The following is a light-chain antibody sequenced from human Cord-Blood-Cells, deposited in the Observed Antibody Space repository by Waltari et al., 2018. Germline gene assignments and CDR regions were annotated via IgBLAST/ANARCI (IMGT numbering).Light chain of an antibody. Sequence: PLPNLPSWSGPPERSVTTPCTGPTSELVVNNVVSWYQQPQGTAPKLMIYEVSIRPSGVPDRFSGSKSGNTASLTISGLQAEDEADYYCSSYTSSSTYVFGTGTKVTVL. CDR1: TSELVVNNV. CDR3: SSYTSSSTYV. V-gene: IGLV2-18*02. CDR2: EVS. J-gene: IGLJ1*01.